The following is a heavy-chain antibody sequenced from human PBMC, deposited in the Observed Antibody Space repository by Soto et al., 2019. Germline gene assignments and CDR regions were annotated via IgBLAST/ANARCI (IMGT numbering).Heavy chain of an antibody. CDR2: ISYDRSNK. D-gene: IGHD5-18*01. Sequence: GGSLRLSCAASGFTFSSYAMHWVRQAPGKGLEWVAVISYDRSNKYYADSVKGRFTISRDNSKNTLYLQMNSLRAEDTAAYYCARDPLWGTAMVLWYFDLWGRGTLVTVSS. V-gene: IGHV3-30-3*01. J-gene: IGHJ2*01. CDR1: GFTFSSYA. CDR3: ARDPLWGTAMVLWYFDL.